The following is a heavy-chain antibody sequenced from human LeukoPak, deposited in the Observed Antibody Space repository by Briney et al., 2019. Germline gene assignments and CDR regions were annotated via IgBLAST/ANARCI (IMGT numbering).Heavy chain of an antibody. V-gene: IGHV3-23*01. CDR2: ISGSGLNT. J-gene: IGHJ4*02. CDR3: AKDRSGSCYGTFDY. CDR1: EFTFSSYA. Sequence: PGGSLRLSCAASEFTFSSYAMSWVRQAPGKGLEWVSAISGSGLNTYYADSVKGRFTISRDNSKNTLYLQMNSLRAEDTAVNYCAKDRSGSCYGTFDYWGQGTLVTVSS. D-gene: IGHD1-26*01.